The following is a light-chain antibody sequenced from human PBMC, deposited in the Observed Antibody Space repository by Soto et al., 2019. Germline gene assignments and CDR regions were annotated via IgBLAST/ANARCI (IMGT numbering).Light chain of an antibody. V-gene: IGKV3-20*01. CDR1: QSVSGSY. CDR3: QQYGSSPQT. Sequence: IVLTQSPGTLSLSPGERATLSCRASQSVSGSYLAWYQQKPGQAPRLLIYGASSRATGIPDRFSGTGSGTDFTLTISRLEPEDFVVYYCQQYGSSPQTFGQGTKVDI. J-gene: IGKJ1*01. CDR2: GAS.